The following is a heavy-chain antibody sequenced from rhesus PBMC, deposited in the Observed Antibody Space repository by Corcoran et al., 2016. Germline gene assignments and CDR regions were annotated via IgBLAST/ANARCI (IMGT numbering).Heavy chain of an antibody. V-gene: IGHV3-178*01. CDR2: IRNGGGST. CDR3: VRAIGY. J-gene: IGHJ4*01. Sequence: EVRLVESGGGLSKPGGSLRLSCAAPGFPFSAYDMDWVRQAPGKGLEWVSRIRNGGGSTWYVDSVKDRFTISRENANNILYLQMDSLRAEDTAVYFCVRAIGYWGQGVLVTVSS. CDR1: GFPFSAYD.